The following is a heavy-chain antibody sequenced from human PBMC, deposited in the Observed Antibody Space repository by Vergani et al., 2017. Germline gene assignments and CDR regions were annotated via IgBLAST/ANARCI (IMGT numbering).Heavy chain of an antibody. CDR1: GFTFSSYS. D-gene: IGHD6-6*01. V-gene: IGHV3-21*01. J-gene: IGHJ3*02. Sequence: EVQLVESGGGLVKPGGSLRLSCAASGFTFSSYSMNWVRQAPGKGLECVSSISSSSSYIYYADSVKGRFTISRDNAKNSLYLQMNSLRAEDTAVYYCARDTGPRKGQLVRIAAFDIWGQGTMVTVSS. CDR3: ARDTGPRKGQLVRIAAFDI. CDR2: ISSSSSYI.